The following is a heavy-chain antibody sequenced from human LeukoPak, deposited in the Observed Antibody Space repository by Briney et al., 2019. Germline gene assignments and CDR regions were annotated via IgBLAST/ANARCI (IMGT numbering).Heavy chain of an antibody. CDR3: ARDKIRRDGYRDSY. CDR1: GGTFSSYA. J-gene: IGHJ4*02. Sequence: SVKVSCKASGGTFSSYAISWERQAPGQGLEWMGRIIPIFGTANYAQEFQGRVTITTDESTSTAYMELSSLRSEDTAVYYCARDKIRRDGYRDSYWGQGTLVTVSS. CDR2: IIPIFGTA. V-gene: IGHV1-69*05. D-gene: IGHD5-24*01.